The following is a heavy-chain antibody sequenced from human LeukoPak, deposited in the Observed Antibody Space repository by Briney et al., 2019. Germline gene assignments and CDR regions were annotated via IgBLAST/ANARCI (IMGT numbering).Heavy chain of an antibody. CDR1: GGSITTTNF. CDR3: TRENAAFSPFGY. Sequence: SGTLSLTCGVSGGSITTTNFWGWVRQTLGQGLEWIGEVSVSGLSDYNPSLRGRVTMSLDTSKNHLSLKLTSVTAADTAVYYCTRENAAFSPFGYWGQGTLVTV. V-gene: IGHV4-4*02. J-gene: IGHJ4*02. D-gene: IGHD6-25*01. CDR2: VSVSGLS.